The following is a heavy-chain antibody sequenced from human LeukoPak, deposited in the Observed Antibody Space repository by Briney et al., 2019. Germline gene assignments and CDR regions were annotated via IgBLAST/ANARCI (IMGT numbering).Heavy chain of an antibody. D-gene: IGHD2-2*01. CDR3: IIGYCTSTSCNWDDAFDI. CDR1: GFTFSSYA. V-gene: IGHV3-23*01. J-gene: IGHJ3*02. CDR2: ISGSGGRT. Sequence: PGGSLRLSCAASGFTFSSYAMTWVRQAPGKGLEWVSAISGSGGRTYYVDSVKGRFTISRDNSKNTLYLQMNSLKTEDTGVYYCIIGYCTSTSCNWDDAFDIWGQGTMVTGSS.